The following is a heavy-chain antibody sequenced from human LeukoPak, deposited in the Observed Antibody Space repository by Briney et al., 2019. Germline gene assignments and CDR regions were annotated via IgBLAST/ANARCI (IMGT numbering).Heavy chain of an antibody. CDR2: INPNSGGT. CDR3: ARDYYRSGSSYYMDV. Sequence: GASVKVSCKVSGGTFNIYVINWVRQATGQGLEWMGWINPNSGGTNYAQKFQGRVTMTRDTSISTAYMELSSLRSEDTAVYYCARDYYRSGSSYYMDVWGKGTTVTVSS. D-gene: IGHD3-10*01. CDR1: GGTFNIYV. V-gene: IGHV1-2*02. J-gene: IGHJ6*03.